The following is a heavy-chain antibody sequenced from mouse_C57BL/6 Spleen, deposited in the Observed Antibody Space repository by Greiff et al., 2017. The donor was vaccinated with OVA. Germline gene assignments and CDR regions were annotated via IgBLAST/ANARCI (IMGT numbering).Heavy chain of an antibody. V-gene: IGHV10-3*01. J-gene: IGHJ3*01. CDR2: IRSKSSNYAT. CDR3: VGGWPAWFAY. Sequence: EVKLMESGGGLVQPKGSLKLSCAASGFTFNTYAMHWVRQAPGKGLEWVAHIRSKSSNYATSYADSVQVSFTISRDESKSMLYLQMNNLKTEDTAMYYCVGGWPAWFAYWGQGTLVTVSA. CDR1: GFTFNTYA. D-gene: IGHD2-3*01.